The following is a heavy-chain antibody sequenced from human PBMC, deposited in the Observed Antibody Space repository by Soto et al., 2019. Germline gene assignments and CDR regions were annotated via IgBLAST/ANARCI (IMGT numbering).Heavy chain of an antibody. CDR3: ATGSFTSTGGRIGYHYNAMDV. CDR1: GGTFSSHS. D-gene: IGHD1-1*01. J-gene: IGHJ6*02. Sequence: AASVKVSCKSSGGTFSSHSINWVRQAPGQGLEWMGGIIPIFGPANFAKKFQGRVTSTADESTTTAYMELSSLTSEDTAVYYCATGSFTSTGGRIGYHYNAMDVWGQGTTVTVSS. CDR2: IIPIFGPA. V-gene: IGHV1-69*13.